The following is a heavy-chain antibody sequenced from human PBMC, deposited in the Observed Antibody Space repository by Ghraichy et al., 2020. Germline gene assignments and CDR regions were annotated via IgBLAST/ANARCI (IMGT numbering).Heavy chain of an antibody. CDR2: ISFSGTT. CDR3: ARRNRGFDY. Sequence: SETLSLTCTVTGGSISSNDYYWGWIRQPPGKGLEWIGTISFSGTTYYNPTLKSRVTLSVDTSKNQFSLKLISVIAADTAVYFCARRNRGFDYWGQGGLVTVSS. J-gene: IGHJ4*02. CDR1: GGSISSNDYY. D-gene: IGHD3-10*01. V-gene: IGHV4-39*01.